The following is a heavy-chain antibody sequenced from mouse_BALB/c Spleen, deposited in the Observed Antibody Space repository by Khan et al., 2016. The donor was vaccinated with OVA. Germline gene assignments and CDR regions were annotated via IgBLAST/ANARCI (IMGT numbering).Heavy chain of an antibody. CDR1: GFTFSTYG. CDR3: ASHLTGSFAY. Sequence: EVQLVESGGDLVKPGGSLKLSCAASGFTFSTYGMSWVRQAPDKRLEWVATVSTGGSYTYYPDSVKGRFIISRDNAKNTLYLQMRSLKSEDTAMYYCASHLTGSFAYWGQGTLVTVSA. CDR2: VSTGGSYT. V-gene: IGHV5-6*01. J-gene: IGHJ3*01. D-gene: IGHD4-1*01.